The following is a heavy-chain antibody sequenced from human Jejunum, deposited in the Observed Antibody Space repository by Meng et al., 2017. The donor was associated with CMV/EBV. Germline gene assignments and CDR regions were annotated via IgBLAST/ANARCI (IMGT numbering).Heavy chain of an antibody. Sequence: QVQLVQSGSELKQPGASVKVSCRPSGYTFTSYAINWGRQAPGQGPDWMGWIDPNTGNPTYDQGFTGRFVFSLDTSVSTAYLQISSLKAEDTAVYYCARDKIAVAGITGDYWGQGTLVTVSS. J-gene: IGHJ4*02. V-gene: IGHV7-4-1*02. D-gene: IGHD6-19*01. CDR1: GYTFTSYA. CDR2: IDPNTGNP. CDR3: ARDKIAVAGITGDY.